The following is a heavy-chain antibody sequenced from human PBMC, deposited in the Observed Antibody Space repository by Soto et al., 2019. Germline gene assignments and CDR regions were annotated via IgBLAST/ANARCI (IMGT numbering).Heavy chain of an antibody. CDR1: GYRFTTFW. Sequence: LVESLNISCKVSGYRFTTFWIGWVRQMPGKGLECLGIIYPADSDTRYSPSFQGQVSISADKSISTAYLQWSSLKASDTAMYYCARTDNPSFHFYYWGQGSLVTVSS. CDR2: IYPADSDT. CDR3: ARTDNPSFHFYY. J-gene: IGHJ4*02. V-gene: IGHV5-51*01. D-gene: IGHD1-1*01.